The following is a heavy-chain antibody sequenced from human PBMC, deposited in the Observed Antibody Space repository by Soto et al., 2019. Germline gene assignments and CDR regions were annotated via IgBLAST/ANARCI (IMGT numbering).Heavy chain of an antibody. CDR1: GFTFSSSY. D-gene: IGHD3-3*01. Sequence: GGSXSLSCPASGFTFSSSYISWVRQPPGKGLEGVSVISSGGSTYYADSVKSRGTISRDNSKNTLYLQMNSLRAEDTAVYYCARVLGYYDFWSGYYHDYYYMDVWGKGTTVTVSS. J-gene: IGHJ6*03. CDR3: ARVLGYYDFWSGYYHDYYYMDV. CDR2: ISSGGST. V-gene: IGHV3-66*01.